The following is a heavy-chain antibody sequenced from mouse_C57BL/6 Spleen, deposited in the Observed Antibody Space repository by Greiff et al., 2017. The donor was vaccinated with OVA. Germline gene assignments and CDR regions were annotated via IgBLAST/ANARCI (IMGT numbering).Heavy chain of an antibody. Sequence: EVQLQQSGPELVKPGASVKIPCKASGYTFTDYNMDWVKQSHGKSLEWIGDINPNNGGTIYNQKFKGKATLTVDKSSSTAYMELRSLTSEDTAVYYCARWGSSYRFAYWGQGTLVTVSA. D-gene: IGHD1-1*01. CDR2: INPNNGGT. CDR3: ARWGSSYRFAY. J-gene: IGHJ3*01. V-gene: IGHV1-18*01. CDR1: GYTFTDYN.